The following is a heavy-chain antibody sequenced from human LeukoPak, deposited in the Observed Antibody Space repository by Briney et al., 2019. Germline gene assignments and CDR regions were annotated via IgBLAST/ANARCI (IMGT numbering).Heavy chain of an antibody. Sequence: GGSLRLSCAASGFTFDDYAMHWVRQGPGKGLEWVSGISWSSGTIGYADSVKGRFTISRDNAKNSLYLQMNSLRAEDTAVYYCARVARGLGLPRYYYYMDVWGKGTTVTVSS. CDR1: GFTFDDYA. J-gene: IGHJ6*03. CDR3: ARVARGLGLPRYYYYMDV. V-gene: IGHV3-9*01. CDR2: ISWSSGTI. D-gene: IGHD2-15*01.